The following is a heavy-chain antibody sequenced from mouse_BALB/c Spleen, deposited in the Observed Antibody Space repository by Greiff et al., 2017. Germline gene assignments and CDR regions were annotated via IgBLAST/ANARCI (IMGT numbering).Heavy chain of an antibody. Sequence: VQLKESGPELVKPGASVKIPCKASGYTFTDYNMDWVKQSHGKSLEWIGDINPNNGGTIYNQKFKGKATLTVVKSSSTAYMELRSLTSEDTAVYYCARSNRYDVYFDYWGQGTTLTVSS. D-gene: IGHD2-14*01. J-gene: IGHJ2*01. CDR1: GYTFTDYN. CDR2: INPNNGGT. V-gene: IGHV1-18*01. CDR3: ARSNRYDVYFDY.